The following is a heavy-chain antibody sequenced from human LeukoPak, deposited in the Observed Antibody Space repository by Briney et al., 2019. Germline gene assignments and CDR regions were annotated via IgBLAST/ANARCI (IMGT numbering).Heavy chain of an antibody. CDR3: ALIAAAGYFDY. D-gene: IGHD6-13*01. CDR2: ISYDGSNK. J-gene: IGHJ4*02. V-gene: IGHV3-30*03. CDR1: GFTFSSYG. Sequence: GGSLRLSCAASGFTFSSYGMHWVRQAPGKGLEWVAVISYDGSNKYYADSVKGRLTISRDNSKNTLYLQMNSLRAEDTAVYYCALIAAAGYFDYWGQGTLVTVSS.